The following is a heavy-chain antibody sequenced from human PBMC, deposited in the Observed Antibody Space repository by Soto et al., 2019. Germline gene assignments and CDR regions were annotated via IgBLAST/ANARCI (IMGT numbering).Heavy chain of an antibody. J-gene: IGHJ4*02. D-gene: IGHD3-22*01. CDR1: GDTISTGGYT. CDR3: ASAFDGSAYYVDD. V-gene: IGHV4-39*01. CDR2: MYYSGST. Sequence: PSETLSLTCDVSGDTISTGGYTWAWIRQPPGKGLEWIGTMYYSGSTFYNPSLKSRVTISVDTSKNQFSLKLNSVTAADTAVYYCASAFDGSAYYVDDWGQGILVTVAS.